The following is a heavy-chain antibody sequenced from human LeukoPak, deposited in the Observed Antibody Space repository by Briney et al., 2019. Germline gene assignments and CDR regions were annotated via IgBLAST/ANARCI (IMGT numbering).Heavy chain of an antibody. Sequence: SETLSLTCTVSGGSFSGFYYWGWIRQPPGKGLEWIGEINHSGSTNYNPSLKSRVTISVDTSKNQFSLKLSSVTAADTAVYYCARGMYYYGSGPNDYWGQGTLVTVSS. D-gene: IGHD3-10*01. V-gene: IGHV4-34*01. J-gene: IGHJ4*02. CDR1: GGSFSGFYY. CDR3: ARGMYYYGSGPNDY. CDR2: INHSGST.